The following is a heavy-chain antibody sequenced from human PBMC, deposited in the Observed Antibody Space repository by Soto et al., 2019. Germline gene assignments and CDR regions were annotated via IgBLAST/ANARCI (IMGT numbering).Heavy chain of an antibody. CDR1: GFTFSSYS. J-gene: IGHJ2*01. V-gene: IGHV3-21*01. Sequence: EVQLVESGGGLVKPGGSLRLSCAASGFTFSSYSMNWVRQAPGKGLEWVSSISSSSSYIYYADSVKGRFTIARDNAKNSLYLQMNSLRAEDTAVYYCARDLDCGGACYSPNWYFDLWGRGTLVTVSS. CDR3: ARDLDCGGACYSPNWYFDL. CDR2: ISSSSSYI. D-gene: IGHD2-21*02.